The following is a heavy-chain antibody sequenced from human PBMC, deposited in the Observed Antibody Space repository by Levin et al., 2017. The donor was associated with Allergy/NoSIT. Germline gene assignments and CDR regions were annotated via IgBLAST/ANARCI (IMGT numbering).Heavy chain of an antibody. J-gene: IGHJ3*01. CDR3: AKIGDCSSGVCFWETLHDAFDV. D-gene: IGHD2-21*02. Sequence: PGGSLRLSCAASGFTFNKFGMHWVRQGPGKGLEWVAVISFDASQEYYADSVKGRFTISRGNSKNTLYLQMNSLRPEDTAVYFCAKIGDCSSGVCFWETLHDAFDVWGQGTMVSVSS. V-gene: IGHV3-30*18. CDR1: GFTFNKFG. CDR2: ISFDASQE.